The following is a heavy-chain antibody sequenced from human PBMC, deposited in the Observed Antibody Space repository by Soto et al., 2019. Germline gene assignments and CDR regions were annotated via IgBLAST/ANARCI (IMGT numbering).Heavy chain of an antibody. CDR1: GGSGSGYH. CDR2: IYHSGTT. J-gene: IGHJ4*02. V-gene: IGHV4-59*02. Sequence: QVQLQESGPRLVKPSETLSLTCTVSGGSGSGYHWNWVRQPPGKTLEWIGHIYHSGTTNYNPSLKSRITISIDTSKNQFSLKMNSVTAADTAVYYCARGQTNIWYFDHWGQRTLVTVSS. CDR3: ARGQTNIWYFDH.